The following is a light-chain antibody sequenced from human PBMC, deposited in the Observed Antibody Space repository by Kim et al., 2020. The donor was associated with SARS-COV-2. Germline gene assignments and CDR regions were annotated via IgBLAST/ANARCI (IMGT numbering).Light chain of an antibody. V-gene: IGLV4-69*01. CDR1: SGHSSYA. CDR2: LNSDGRH. CDR3: QTWGTGIQV. J-gene: IGLJ1*01. Sequence: QLVLTQSPSASASLGASVKLTCTLSSGHSSYAIAWHQQQPEKGPRFLMKLNSDGRHIKGDGIPDRFSGSSSGTERYLTISSPQSEDEADYYCQTWGTGIQVFGTGTKVTVL.